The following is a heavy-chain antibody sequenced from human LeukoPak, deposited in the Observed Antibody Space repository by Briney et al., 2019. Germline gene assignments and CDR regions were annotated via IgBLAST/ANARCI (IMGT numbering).Heavy chain of an antibody. CDR2: IYYIGST. CDR1: GGSVSSGSYY. J-gene: IGHJ3*02. CDR3: ARVRGDHDAFDI. D-gene: IGHD3-10*01. Sequence: SETLSLTCTVSGGSVSSGSYYWSWIRQPPGKGLEWIGYIYYIGSTNYNPSLKSRVTISVDTSKNQFSLKLSSVTAADTAVYYCARVRGDHDAFDIWGQGTMVTVSS. V-gene: IGHV4-61*01.